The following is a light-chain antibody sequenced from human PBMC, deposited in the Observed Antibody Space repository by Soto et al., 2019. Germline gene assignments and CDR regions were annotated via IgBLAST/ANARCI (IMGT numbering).Light chain of an antibody. CDR1: QSISSSF. J-gene: IGKJ1*01. V-gene: IGKV3-20*01. CDR2: GAS. CDR3: LQHNTYPRT. Sequence: ESVLTQSRSTLSLSPGQGSTLSCRASQSISSSFLAWYQQKSGQAPRLXIHGASNRATGIPDRFSGSGYGTDFNLTITRLESEDFATYYCLQHNTYPRTFGQGTKVDIK.